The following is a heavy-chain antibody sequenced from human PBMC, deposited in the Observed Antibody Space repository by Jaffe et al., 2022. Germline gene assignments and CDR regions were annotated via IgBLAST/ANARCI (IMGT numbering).Heavy chain of an antibody. Sequence: QVQLQESGPGLVKPSETLSLTCAVSGYSISSGYYWGWIRQPPGKGLEWIGSIYHSGSTYYNPSLKSRVTISVDTSKNQFSLKLSSVTAADTAVYYCARLYNDYGAEYFQHWGQGTLVTVSS. CDR1: GYSISSGYY. CDR2: IYHSGST. V-gene: IGHV4-38-2*01. D-gene: IGHD4-17*01. CDR3: ARLYNDYGAEYFQH. J-gene: IGHJ1*01.